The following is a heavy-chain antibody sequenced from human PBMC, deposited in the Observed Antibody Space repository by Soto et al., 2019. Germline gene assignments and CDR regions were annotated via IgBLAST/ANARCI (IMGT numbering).Heavy chain of an antibody. CDR3: ARGSSYYDYVWGSYRYKASFDY. Sequence: ASVKVSCKASGYTFTGYYMHWVRQAPGQGLEWMGWINPNSGGTNYAQKFQGWVTMTRDTSISTAYMELSRLRSDDTAVYYCARGSSYYDYVWGSYRYKASFDYWGQGTLVTVSS. V-gene: IGHV1-2*04. D-gene: IGHD3-16*02. CDR1: GYTFTGYY. J-gene: IGHJ4*02. CDR2: INPNSGGT.